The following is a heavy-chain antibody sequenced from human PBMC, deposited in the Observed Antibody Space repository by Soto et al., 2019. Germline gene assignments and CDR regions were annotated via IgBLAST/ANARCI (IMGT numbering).Heavy chain of an antibody. J-gene: IGHJ4*02. D-gene: IGHD3-10*01. CDR3: ATSYGSGSRPFDS. CDR1: GGTFSSYA. Sequence: GASVKVSCKASGGTFSSYAISWVRQAPGQGLEWMGGIIPIFGTANYAQKFQGRVTITADESTSTAYMELSSLRSEDTALYYCATSYGSGSRPFDSWGQGTPVTVPQ. V-gene: IGHV1-69*13. CDR2: IIPIFGTA.